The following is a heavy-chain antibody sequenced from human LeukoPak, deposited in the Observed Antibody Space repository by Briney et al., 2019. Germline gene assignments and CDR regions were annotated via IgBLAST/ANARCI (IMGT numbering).Heavy chain of an antibody. J-gene: IGHJ4*02. Sequence: RSGGSLRLSCAASGFTFSSYSMSWVRQAPGKGLEWVSYISGSSSTIYYADSVKGRFTISRDNAKNSLYLQMNSLRAEDTAVYYCARADFGVVIIPNDYWGQGTLVTVSS. D-gene: IGHD3-3*01. CDR3: ARADFGVVIIPNDY. V-gene: IGHV3-48*04. CDR2: ISGSSSTI. CDR1: GFTFSSYS.